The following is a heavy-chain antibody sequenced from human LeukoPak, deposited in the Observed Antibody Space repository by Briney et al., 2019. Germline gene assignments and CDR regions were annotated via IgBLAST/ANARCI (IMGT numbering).Heavy chain of an antibody. V-gene: IGHV3-43*01. Sequence: GGSLRLSCAASGFTFDDYTMHWVRQAPGKGLEWVSLTSWDGGSTYCADSVKGRFTISRDNSKNSLYLQMNSLRTEDTALYYCAKDYSGSPGAFQHWGQGTLVTVSS. CDR3: AKDYSGSPGAFQH. CDR1: GFTFDDYT. J-gene: IGHJ1*01. CDR2: TSWDGGST. D-gene: IGHD1-26*01.